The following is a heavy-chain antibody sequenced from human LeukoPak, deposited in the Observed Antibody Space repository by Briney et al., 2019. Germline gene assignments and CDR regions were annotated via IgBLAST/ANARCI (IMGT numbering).Heavy chain of an antibody. CDR1: GYTFTNYD. CDR3: ARDRSSSDY. Sequence: GASVKVSCKASGYTFTNYDMSWVRQAPGQGLEWMGWISAYNGNTNYAQKLQDRVSMTTDTSTSTAYMELRSLRSDDTAVYYCARDRSSSDYWGQGTLVTVSS. D-gene: IGHD6-6*01. J-gene: IGHJ4*02. CDR2: ISAYNGNT. V-gene: IGHV1-18*01.